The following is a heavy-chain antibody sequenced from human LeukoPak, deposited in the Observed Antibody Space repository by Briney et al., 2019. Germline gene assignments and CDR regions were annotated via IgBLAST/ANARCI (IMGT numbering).Heavy chain of an antibody. Sequence: ASVKVSCKASGYTFTGYYMHWVRQAPGQGLEWMGWINPNSGGTNYAQKFQGRVTMTRDTSISTAYMELSRLRSDDTAVYCCAREVPGSNQIFDYWGQGTLVTVSS. D-gene: IGHD4-11*01. CDR2: INPNSGGT. CDR3: AREVPGSNQIFDY. CDR1: GYTFTGYY. V-gene: IGHV1-2*02. J-gene: IGHJ4*02.